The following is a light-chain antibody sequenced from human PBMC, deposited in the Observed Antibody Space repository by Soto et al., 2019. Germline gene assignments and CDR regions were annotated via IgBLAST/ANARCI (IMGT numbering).Light chain of an antibody. V-gene: IGKV3-20*01. CDR3: QQYGESPYT. J-gene: IGKJ2*01. CDR1: QSVRSRY. Sequence: EFVVTQSPGTLSLSLGERATLSCRTSQSVRSRYLAWYQQKPGQAPTLLIYDASSRPGGIPDRFIGSGSGTDFALTIRRLEPEDFAVYYCQQYGESPYTFGQGTKLAMK. CDR2: DAS.